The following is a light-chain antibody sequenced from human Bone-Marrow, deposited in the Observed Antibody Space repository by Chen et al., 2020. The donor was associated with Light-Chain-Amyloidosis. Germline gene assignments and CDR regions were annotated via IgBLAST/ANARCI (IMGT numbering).Light chain of an antibody. CDR1: QSVNNNY. V-gene: IGKV3-20*01. J-gene: IGKJ4*01. Sequence: EIVLTQSPGTLSLSPGERATLSCRASQSVNNNYLAWYQQKPGQAPRLLIYGASSRATGIPDSFSGSGSGTDFTLTISRLEPEDFAVYYCQQYGSSPLTFGGGTKVEI. CDR3: QQYGSSPLT. CDR2: GAS.